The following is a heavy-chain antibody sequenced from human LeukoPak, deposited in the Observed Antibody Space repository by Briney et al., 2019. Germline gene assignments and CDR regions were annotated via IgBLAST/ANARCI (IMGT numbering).Heavy chain of an antibody. CDR1: GGSISSYY. V-gene: IGHV4-59*01. CDR2: IYSSGST. Sequence: SETLSLTCTVSGGSISSYYWNWIRQAPGKGLEWIGYIYSSGSTNYNPSLKSRVTISVDTSKNQFSLKLNSVTAADTAVYYCARGPTRVCVDYWGQGSLVTVSS. CDR3: ARGPTRVCVDY. J-gene: IGHJ4*02.